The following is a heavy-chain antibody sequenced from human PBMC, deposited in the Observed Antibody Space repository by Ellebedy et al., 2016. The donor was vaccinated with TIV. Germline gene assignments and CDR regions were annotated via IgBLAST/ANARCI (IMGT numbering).Heavy chain of an antibody. V-gene: IGHV5-51*01. Sequence: GESLKISCKGSGYRFTNYGIGWVRQLSGKGLEWMGIIYPGDSDPRYSPSFQGQVTIPADKSISTASLQWSSLKASDTAMYYCARTHRGYYHFYSWGQGTLVTVSS. CDR1: GYRFTNYG. CDR3: ARTHRGYYHFYS. CDR2: IYPGDSDP. J-gene: IGHJ4*02. D-gene: IGHD3-22*01.